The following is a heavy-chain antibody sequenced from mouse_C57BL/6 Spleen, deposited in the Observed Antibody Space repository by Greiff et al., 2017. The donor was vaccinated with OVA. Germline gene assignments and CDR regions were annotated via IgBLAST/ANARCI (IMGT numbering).Heavy chain of an antibody. CDR2: IYPGSGNT. CDR1: GYTFTDYY. D-gene: IGHD2-4*01. Sequence: VQLQQPGAELVRPGASVKLSCKASGYTFTDYYLNWVKQRPGQGLEWIARIYPGSGNTKYNEKFTGKATLTADKSSSTAYRQLSSLTSEDSAVYFSASEDYDKNAMDYWGQGTSVTVSS. CDR3: ASEDYDKNAMDY. J-gene: IGHJ4*01. V-gene: IGHV1-76*01.